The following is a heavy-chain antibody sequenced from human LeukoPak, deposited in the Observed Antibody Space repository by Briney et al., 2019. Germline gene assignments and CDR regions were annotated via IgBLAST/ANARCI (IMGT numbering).Heavy chain of an antibody. CDR3: ARDGQEFIAGYFFDS. Sequence: GGSLRLYCAVSGFTLSSHSMNWVRQAPGKGLEWISFINTHSGTTYYADSVKGRFTISRDNAQNSLSLHMHRLRAEDTAVYYCARDGQEFIAGYFFDSWGQGTLVTVSS. CDR1: GFTLSSHS. V-gene: IGHV3-48*04. CDR2: INTHSGTT. J-gene: IGHJ4*02. D-gene: IGHD6-13*01.